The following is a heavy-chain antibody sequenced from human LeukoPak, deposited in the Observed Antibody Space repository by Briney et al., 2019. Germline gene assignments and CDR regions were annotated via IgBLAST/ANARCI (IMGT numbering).Heavy chain of an antibody. J-gene: IGHJ6*03. D-gene: IGHD5-18*01. Sequence: PGGSLRLSCAASGFTVSSNYMSWVRQAPGKGLEWVSVIYSGGSTYYADSVKGRFTISRDNSKNTLYLQMNSLRAEDTAVYYCARGLRGYSYGYYDYYYSYMDVWGKGTTVTISS. CDR2: IYSGGST. CDR1: GFTVSSNY. V-gene: IGHV3-53*01. CDR3: ARGLRGYSYGYYDYYYSYMDV.